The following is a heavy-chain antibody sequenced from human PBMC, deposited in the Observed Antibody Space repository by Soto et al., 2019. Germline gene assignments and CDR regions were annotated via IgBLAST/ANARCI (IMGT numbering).Heavy chain of an antibody. CDR2: IYNSGST. J-gene: IGHJ5*02. Sequence: QVQLQESGPGLVKPSETLSLTCNVSGDSVTSHNYYWTWIRQPPGRGLEWIGHIYNSGSTNYNPSLKSRVTISLDTSKNQFSLKLSSVIAADTAVYFCAREFAPWGQGTLVTVSS. CDR3: AREFAP. CDR1: GDSVTSHNYY. V-gene: IGHV4-61*01.